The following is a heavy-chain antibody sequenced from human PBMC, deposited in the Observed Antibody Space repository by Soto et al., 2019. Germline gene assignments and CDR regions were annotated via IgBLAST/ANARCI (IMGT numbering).Heavy chain of an antibody. CDR3: ARDTAMVTRFDY. CDR2: IYYSGST. CDR1: GGSVSSGSYY. D-gene: IGHD5-18*01. V-gene: IGHV4-61*01. Sequence: QVQLQESGPGLVKPSETLSLTCTVSGGSVSSGSYYWSWIRQPPGKGLEWIGYIYYSGSTNYNPSLQIRVTISVDTAKNQFSLKLSSVTAADTAVYYCARDTAMVTRFDYWGQGTLVTVSS. J-gene: IGHJ4*02.